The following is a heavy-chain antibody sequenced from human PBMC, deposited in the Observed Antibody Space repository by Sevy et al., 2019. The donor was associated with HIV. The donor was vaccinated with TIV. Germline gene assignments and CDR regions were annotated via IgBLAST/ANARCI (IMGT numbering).Heavy chain of an antibody. V-gene: IGHV1-18*01. Sequence: ASVKVSCETSGYTFTNYAISWVRQAPGQGLEWMGWISTYSGDTNYAQSLQGRVTMTTDSSTSTAYMDLRSLRSDDTALYYCVRDKRESSSGLGSYPFDYWGQGTLVTVSS. J-gene: IGHJ4*02. CDR2: ISTYSGDT. D-gene: IGHD3-10*01. CDR1: GYTFTNYA. CDR3: VRDKRESSSGLGSYPFDY.